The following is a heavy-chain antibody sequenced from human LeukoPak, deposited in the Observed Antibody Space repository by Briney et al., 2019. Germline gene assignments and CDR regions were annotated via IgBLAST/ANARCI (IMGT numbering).Heavy chain of an antibody. J-gene: IGHJ5*02. CDR2: ISGSGGST. CDR1: GFTFSSYS. CDR3: ARDHSRGLLWFGEFLFDP. D-gene: IGHD3-10*01. Sequence: GGSLRLSCAASGFTFSSYSMNWVRQAPGKGLEWVSAISGSGGSTYYADSVKGRFTISRDNSKNTLYLQMNSLRAEDTAVYYCARDHSRGLLWFGEFLFDPWGQGTLVTVSS. V-gene: IGHV3-23*01.